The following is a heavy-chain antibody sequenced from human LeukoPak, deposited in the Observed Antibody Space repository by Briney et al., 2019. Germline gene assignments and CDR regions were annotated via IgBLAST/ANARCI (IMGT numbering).Heavy chain of an antibody. D-gene: IGHD2-15*01. Sequence: ASVKVSCKASGYIFTSYAISWVRQAPGQGLEWMGWISAYNGNTNYAQKLQGRVTMTTDTSTSTAYMGLRSLGSDDTAVYYCARDQGSTPHRISNYYYYGMDVWGQGTTVTVSS. CDR3: ARDQGSTPHRISNYYYYGMDV. CDR1: GYIFTSYA. CDR2: ISAYNGNT. V-gene: IGHV1-18*01. J-gene: IGHJ6*02.